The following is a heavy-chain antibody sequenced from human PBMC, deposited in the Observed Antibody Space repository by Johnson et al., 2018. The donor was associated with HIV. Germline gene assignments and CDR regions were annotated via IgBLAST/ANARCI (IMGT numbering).Heavy chain of an antibody. J-gene: IGHJ3*02. V-gene: IGHV3-11*04. CDR1: GFTFSDYY. CDR2: ITSSGTSS. Sequence: VQLVESGGGLVKPGGSLRLSCAASGFTFSDYYMIWIRQAPGKGLEWLSYITSSGTSSYYADSVKGRFTISRDNAKNSLYLQMNSLRAEDTAVYFCARAINDAFDIWGQGTMVTVSP. CDR3: ARAINDAFDI.